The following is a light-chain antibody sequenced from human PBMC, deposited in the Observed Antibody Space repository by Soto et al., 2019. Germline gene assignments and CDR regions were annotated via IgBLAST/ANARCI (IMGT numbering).Light chain of an antibody. Sequence: EIVMTQSPATLSVSPGERATLSCRASQSVSDNLAWYQQKPGQAPRLLIYGASTRATGIPARFSGSESGTEFTLTISSLQSEDFAVYYCQQYNNWPLTFGQGTKVEIK. J-gene: IGKJ1*01. V-gene: IGKV3-15*01. CDR2: GAS. CDR1: QSVSDN. CDR3: QQYNNWPLT.